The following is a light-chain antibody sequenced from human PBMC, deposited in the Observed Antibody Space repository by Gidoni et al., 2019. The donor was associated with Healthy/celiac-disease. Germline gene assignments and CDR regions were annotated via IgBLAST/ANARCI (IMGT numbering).Light chain of an antibody. Sequence: IVLTQSPGSLSLSPGERATLSCRASQSVSSNFLAWYQQKPGQAPRLLIYDASSRAAGIPDRFSGSGSGTDFTLTISRLEPEDSAVYYCQQYDSSSWTFTQGTKVEIK. V-gene: IGKV3-20*01. CDR1: QSVSSNF. CDR2: DAS. CDR3: QQYDSSSWT. J-gene: IGKJ1*01.